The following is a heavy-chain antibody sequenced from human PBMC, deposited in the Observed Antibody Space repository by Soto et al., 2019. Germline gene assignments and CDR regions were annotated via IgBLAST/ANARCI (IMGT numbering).Heavy chain of an antibody. J-gene: IGHJ4*02. CDR3: AKDRGVRNKFGGVIVPFDY. CDR1: GFTFSSYA. D-gene: IGHD3-16*02. Sequence: GGSLRLSCAASGFTFSSYAMSWVRQAPGKGLEWVSAISGSGGSTYYADSVKGRFTISRDNSKNTLYLQMNSLRAEDTAVYYCAKDRGVRNKFGGVIVPFDYWGQGTLVTVSS. CDR2: ISGSGGST. V-gene: IGHV3-23*01.